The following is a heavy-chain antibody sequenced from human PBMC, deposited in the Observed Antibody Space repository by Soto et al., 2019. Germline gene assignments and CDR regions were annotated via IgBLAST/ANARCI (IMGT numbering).Heavy chain of an antibody. CDR2: IYYSGST. CDR3: ANFYDSSDYFDY. V-gene: IGHV4-39*01. D-gene: IGHD3-22*01. J-gene: IGHJ4*02. CDR1: GGSISSSGYY. Sequence: SETQRLTYTVSGGSISSSGYYWSWNRQPPGKGLEWIGNIYYSGSTYYNPSPKSRVTISVDTSKNQFSLKLSSVTAADTAVYYCANFYDSSDYFDYWGQRTLVTVSS.